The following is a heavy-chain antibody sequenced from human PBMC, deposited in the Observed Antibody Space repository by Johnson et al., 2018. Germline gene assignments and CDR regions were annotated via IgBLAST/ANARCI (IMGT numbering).Heavy chain of an antibody. D-gene: IGHD3-22*01. V-gene: IGHV1-58*01. Sequence: QLVESGPEVRKPGTSVKVSCKTSGFTFTRSAVQWVRQARGQRLEWIGWIVAGPGYTNYAQKFQERVTIIRDVSTSTAYMELSSLRSEDTAVYYCAADPLFHYECQHWGQGTLVTVSS. CDR2: IVAGPGYT. CDR3: AADPLFHYECQH. J-gene: IGHJ1*01. CDR1: GFTFTRSA.